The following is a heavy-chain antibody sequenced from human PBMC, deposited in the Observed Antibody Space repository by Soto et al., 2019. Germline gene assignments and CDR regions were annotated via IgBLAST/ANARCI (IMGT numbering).Heavy chain of an antibody. V-gene: IGHV3-74*01. CDR3: ARDNWNSN. Sequence: GVPLSLSCAASGFTFITYCTHWVRQAPGKGLVWVSRINSDGSSTNYADSVKGRFAILRDNAKNTLYLQMNSLRAEDTAVYYCARDNWNSNWGQGTLVTVSS. J-gene: IGHJ4*02. CDR1: GFTFITYC. D-gene: IGHD1-20*01. CDR2: INSDGSST.